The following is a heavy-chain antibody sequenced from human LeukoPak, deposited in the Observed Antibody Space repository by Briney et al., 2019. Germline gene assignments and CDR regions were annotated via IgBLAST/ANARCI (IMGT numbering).Heavy chain of an antibody. V-gene: IGHV1-8*03. CDR3: ARASRGGRSGYYIGY. CDR2: MNPNSGNT. D-gene: IGHD3-3*01. CDR1: GYTFTSYG. J-gene: IGHJ4*02. Sequence: ASVKVSCKASGYTFTSYGISWVRQATGQGLEWMGWMNPNSGNTGYAQKFQGRVTITRNTSISTAYMELSSLRSEDTAVYYCARASRGGRSGYYIGYWGQGTLVTVSS.